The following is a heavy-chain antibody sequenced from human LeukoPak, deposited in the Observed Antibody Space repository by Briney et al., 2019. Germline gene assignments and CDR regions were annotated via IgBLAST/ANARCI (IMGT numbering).Heavy chain of an antibody. V-gene: IGHV3-9*01. CDR3: AKGRSSGWPVDY. CDR2: ISWNSGSI. J-gene: IGHJ4*02. CDR1: GFTFDDYA. D-gene: IGHD6-19*01. Sequence: GRSLRLSCAASGFTFDDYAMHWVRQAPGKGLEWVSGISWNSGSIGYADSVKGRFTISRDNAKNSLYLQMNSLRAEDTALYYCAKGRSSGWPVDYWGQGTLVTVSP.